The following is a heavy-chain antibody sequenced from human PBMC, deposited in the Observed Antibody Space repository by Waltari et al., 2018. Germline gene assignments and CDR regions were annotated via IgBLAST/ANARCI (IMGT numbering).Heavy chain of an antibody. CDR2: ITGDGSRT. J-gene: IGHJ3*01. Sequence: EVHLLESGGGLVQPGGSLRLSCKASQFLLHNFAMNWVRQAPGKGLEWVSRITGDGSRTHYADSVRGRFTISRDNSENSLYLQMDNLRVEDTALYFCAKDKSYNREAFDFWGQGTMVSVSS. D-gene: IGHD3-10*01. CDR3: AKDKSYNREAFDF. V-gene: IGHV3-23*01. CDR1: QFLLHNFA.